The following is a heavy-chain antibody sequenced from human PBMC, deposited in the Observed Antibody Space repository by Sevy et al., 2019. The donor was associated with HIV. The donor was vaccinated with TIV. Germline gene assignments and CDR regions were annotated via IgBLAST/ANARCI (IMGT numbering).Heavy chain of an antibody. Sequence: GGSLRLSCTASGFTFGDYCMSWVRQAPGKGLEWVAFLKSDVYGGTVDHAASVRGRFVISRDDSKTIAYLQMNDPKTEDTGVYYCTRWKAAQSIFYYWGQGALVTVSS. CDR2: LKSDVYGGTV. V-gene: IGHV3-49*04. J-gene: IGHJ4*02. D-gene: IGHD6-13*01. CDR3: TRWKAAQSIFYY. CDR1: GFTFGDYC.